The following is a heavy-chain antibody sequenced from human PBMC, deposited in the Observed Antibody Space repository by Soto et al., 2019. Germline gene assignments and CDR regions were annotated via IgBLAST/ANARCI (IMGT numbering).Heavy chain of an antibody. CDR1: GGSFRGFY. J-gene: IGHJ4*02. CDR3: SRAHYFWGRRQQPFDS. D-gene: IGHD7-27*01. CDR2: INHVGIT. Sequence: SETLSLTCAVSGGSFRGFYWTWIRQSPGKGLEWLGDINHVGITNYNPSLKSRVSIPVDTSKSQFSLKLSSVTAADTAVYYCSRAHYFWGRRQQPFDSWRQGTLVTVSS. V-gene: IGHV4-34*01.